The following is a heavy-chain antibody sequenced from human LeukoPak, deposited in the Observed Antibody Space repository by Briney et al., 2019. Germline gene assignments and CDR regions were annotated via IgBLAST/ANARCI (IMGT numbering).Heavy chain of an antibody. Sequence: SETLSLTCTVSGASISSSSDYWGWIRQPPGKGLEWIGSIFYSGSTCYNPSLKSRVTISVDTSRNQFSLKLSSVTAADTAVYYCAGDDVRGFHWGQGTLVTVSS. V-gene: IGHV4-39*02. J-gene: IGHJ4*02. CDR3: AGDDVRGFH. CDR1: GASISSSSDY. CDR2: IFYSGST. D-gene: IGHD2/OR15-2a*01.